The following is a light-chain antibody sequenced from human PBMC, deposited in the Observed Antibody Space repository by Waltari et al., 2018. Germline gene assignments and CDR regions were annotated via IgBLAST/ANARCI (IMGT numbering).Light chain of an antibody. J-gene: IGLJ2*01. Sequence: QSALTQPASLSGSPGQSITLHCTVTIRDFGGFNLVSCYQQHPNKAPKLMIYQVSKRPSGLSNRFSGSKSGNTASLTISGLQAEDEAEYYCCSYGGSSTFVIFGGGTKLTVL. CDR3: CSYGGSSTFVI. CDR1: IRDFGGFNL. CDR2: QVS. V-gene: IGLV2-23*02.